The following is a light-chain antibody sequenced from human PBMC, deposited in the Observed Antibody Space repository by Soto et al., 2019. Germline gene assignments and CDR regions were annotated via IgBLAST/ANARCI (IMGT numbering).Light chain of an antibody. CDR1: QDIRRN. V-gene: IGKV1-39*01. CDR3: LQTYSTPWT. CDR2: SAS. Sequence: DIQITQSPSSLSPSVGDRVTIPCRASQDIRRNLSWYQQKTGTAPKFLIYSASGLHSGVPSRFSGSGSGTDFTLTISSLQPEDFATYYCLQTYSTPWTFGQWTKVEIK. J-gene: IGKJ1*01.